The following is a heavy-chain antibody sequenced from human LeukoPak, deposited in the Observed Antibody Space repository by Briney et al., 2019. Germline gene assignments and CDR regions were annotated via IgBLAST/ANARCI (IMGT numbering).Heavy chain of an antibody. D-gene: IGHD1-26*01. CDR2: IRYDGSDK. CDR1: GFTFSSYG. CDR3: AKDLSGSYADFDS. J-gene: IGHJ4*02. V-gene: IGHV3-30*02. Sequence: PGGSLRLSCAASGFTFSSYGMHWVRQAPGKGLEWVSFIRYDGSDKHYADSVKGRFTVSRDNSKNTLYLQMNSLRAEDTAVYYCAKDLSGSYADFDSWGQGTLVTVSS.